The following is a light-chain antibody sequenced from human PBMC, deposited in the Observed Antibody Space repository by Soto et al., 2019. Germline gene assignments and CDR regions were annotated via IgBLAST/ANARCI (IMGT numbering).Light chain of an antibody. Sequence: DIVMTQSPASLAMSLGERTTINCKSSQSVLHSSSNQNFLAWYQQKRGQPPKLLIYWASTRESGVPDRFSGSRSGTDFTLTISSLQAEDVAVYYCQQYYSSSWTFGPGTRVEI. CDR1: QSVLHSSSNQNF. V-gene: IGKV4-1*01. CDR2: WAS. J-gene: IGKJ1*01. CDR3: QQYYSSSWT.